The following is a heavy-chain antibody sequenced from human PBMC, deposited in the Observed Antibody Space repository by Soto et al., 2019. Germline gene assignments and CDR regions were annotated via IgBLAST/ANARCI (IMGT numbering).Heavy chain of an antibody. Sequence: EVQLLESGGGLVQIGGSLRLSCAASGFTFSNYAMSWVRQAPGKGLEWVSAISGSGGSTYNADSVNGRFTISRDNSKNMLYLQMNSLRAEDTAVYYCAKDKWELRGAFDIWGQGTMVTVSS. CDR1: GFTFSNYA. CDR3: AKDKWELRGAFDI. V-gene: IGHV3-23*01. D-gene: IGHD1-26*01. J-gene: IGHJ3*02. CDR2: ISGSGGST.